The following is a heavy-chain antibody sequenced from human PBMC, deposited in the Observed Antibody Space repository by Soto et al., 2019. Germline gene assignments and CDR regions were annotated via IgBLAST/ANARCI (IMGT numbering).Heavy chain of an antibody. CDR2: IYPDDSDT. V-gene: IGHV5-51*01. CDR1: VYSFTNYW. CDR3: AKLPPRAQHLGRYYLDY. Sequence: GESLKISCKGSVYSFTNYWIAWVRQMPGKGLEWMGIIYPDDSDTRYSPSFQDQVTISADKSISTAYLQWSSLKASDSAMYYCAKLPPRAQHLGRYYLDYWGQGTLVT. J-gene: IGHJ4*02. D-gene: IGHD6-13*01.